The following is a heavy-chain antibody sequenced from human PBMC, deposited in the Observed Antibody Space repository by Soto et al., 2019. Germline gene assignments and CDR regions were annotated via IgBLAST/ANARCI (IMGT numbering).Heavy chain of an antibody. CDR2: IWYDGSNK. CDR1: GFTFSSYG. J-gene: IGHJ5*02. V-gene: IGHV3-33*01. Sequence: QVQLVESGGGVVQPGRSLRLSCAASGFTFSSYGMHWVRQAPGKGLEWVAVIWYDGSNKYYADSVKGRFTISRDNSKNTLYLQMNSLRVEDTAVYYCASEPLEMATTWGQGTLVTVSS. D-gene: IGHD5-12*01. CDR3: ASEPLEMATT.